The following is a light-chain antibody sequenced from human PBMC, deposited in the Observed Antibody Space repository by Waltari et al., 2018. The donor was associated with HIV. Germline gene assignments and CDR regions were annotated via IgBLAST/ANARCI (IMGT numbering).Light chain of an antibody. J-gene: IGLJ2*01. V-gene: IGLV1-51*01. Sequence: QSVLTQPPSVSAAPGQKVTISCSGSSPNIGNNYVPWYQQLPGTAPKLLIYDKNKRPSGIPDRFSGSKSGTSATLGITGLQTGDEADYYCGTWDSSLSAVVFGGGTKLTVL. CDR1: SPNIGNNY. CDR2: DKN. CDR3: GTWDSSLSAVV.